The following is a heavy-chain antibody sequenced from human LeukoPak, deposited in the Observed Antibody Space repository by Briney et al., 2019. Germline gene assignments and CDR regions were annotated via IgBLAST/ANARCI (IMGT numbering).Heavy chain of an antibody. CDR2: ISWNSGSI. CDR3: AKGRGIAVAVTPFDY. Sequence: GRSLLLSCAASGFTFDDYAMHWVRQAPGKGLEWVSGISWNSGSIGYADSVKGRFTISRDNAKNSLYLQMNSLRAEDTALYYCAKGRGIAVAVTPFDYWGQGTLVTVSS. V-gene: IGHV3-9*01. D-gene: IGHD6-19*01. J-gene: IGHJ4*02. CDR1: GFTFDDYA.